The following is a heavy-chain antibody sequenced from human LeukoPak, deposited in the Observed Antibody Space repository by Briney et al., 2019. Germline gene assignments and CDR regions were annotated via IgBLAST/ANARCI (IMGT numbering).Heavy chain of an antibody. CDR3: ARAQKLVGGYSYGLPDRPFDY. D-gene: IGHD5-18*01. CDR1: GYTFTSYG. V-gene: IGHV1-18*01. Sequence: ASVKVSCKASGYTFTSYGISWVRQAPGQGLERMGWISAYNGNTNYAQKLQGRVTMTTDTSTSTAYMELRSLRSDDTAVYYCARAQKLVGGYSYGLPDRPFDYWGQGTLVTVSS. CDR2: ISAYNGNT. J-gene: IGHJ4*02.